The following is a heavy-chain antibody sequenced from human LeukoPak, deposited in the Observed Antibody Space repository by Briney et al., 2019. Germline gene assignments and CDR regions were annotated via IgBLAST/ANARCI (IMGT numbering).Heavy chain of an antibody. Sequence: PGGSLRLSCAGSGFSFSTYGMQWVRQAPGKGLEWVAFIRYDGSEKYYADSVKERFTISRDNVKNTLYLKMNRLRPEDTGVYYSSFPGGPGSSFEYCGQGTLVTVSS. CDR2: IRYDGSEK. V-gene: IGHV3-30*02. CDR3: SFPGGPGSSFEY. D-gene: IGHD6-6*01. J-gene: IGHJ4*02. CDR1: GFSFSTYG.